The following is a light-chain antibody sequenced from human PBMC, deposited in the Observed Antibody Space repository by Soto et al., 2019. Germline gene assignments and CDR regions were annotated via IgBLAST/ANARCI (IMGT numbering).Light chain of an antibody. CDR2: GAS. CDR3: QQSYGTPLT. Sequence: EVVMTQSPGTLSLSPGEGATLSCRTSQRVDNNFVAWYQQKPGQAPRLLIYGASTRATGIPDRFSGSGSGTDFTLTITSLQPEDIATYHCQQSYGTPLTFGQGTKVDIK. CDR1: QRVDNNF. J-gene: IGKJ1*01. V-gene: IGKV3-20*01.